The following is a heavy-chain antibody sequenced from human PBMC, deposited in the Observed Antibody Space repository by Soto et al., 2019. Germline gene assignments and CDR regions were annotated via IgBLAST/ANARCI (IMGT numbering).Heavy chain of an antibody. CDR3: AKDSVIAVVGTCDY. CDR1: AFTFSSYA. D-gene: IGHD6-19*01. CDR2: ISGSGGST. J-gene: IGHJ4*02. V-gene: IGHV3-23*01. Sequence: EVQLLESGGGLVQPGGSLRLSCAASAFTFSSYAMSWVRQAPGKGLEWVSAISGSGGSTYYADSVKGRFTISRDNSKNTLYLQMNSLRAEDTAVYYCAKDSVIAVVGTCDYWGQGTLVTVSS.